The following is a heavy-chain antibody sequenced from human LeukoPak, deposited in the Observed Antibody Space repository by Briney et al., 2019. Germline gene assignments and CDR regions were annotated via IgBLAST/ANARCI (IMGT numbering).Heavy chain of an antibody. CDR2: ISSISSYT. Sequence: GGSLRLSCAASGFTFSAYYMTWIRQAPGKGLEWVSYISSISSYTNYADSVKGRFTISRDNAKNSLYLQMNSLRAEDTAVYYCARVKWELRSPFDYWGQGTLVTVSS. CDR3: ARVKWELRSPFDY. J-gene: IGHJ4*02. V-gene: IGHV3-11*05. D-gene: IGHD1-26*01. CDR1: GFTFSAYY.